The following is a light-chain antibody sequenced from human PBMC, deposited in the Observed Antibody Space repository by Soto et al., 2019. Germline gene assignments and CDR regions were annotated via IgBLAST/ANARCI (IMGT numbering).Light chain of an antibody. CDR1: QSVSSD. J-gene: IGKJ1*01. CDR3: QQYNAWPPTWK. Sequence: EIVMTQSPATLSVSPGERATLSCRASQSVSSDLAWYQQKPGQAPRLLIYRASTRATGIPARFSGSGSGTEFTLTISSLQSEDFAVYYCQQYNAWPPTWKFGQGTKV. V-gene: IGKV3-15*01. CDR2: RAS.